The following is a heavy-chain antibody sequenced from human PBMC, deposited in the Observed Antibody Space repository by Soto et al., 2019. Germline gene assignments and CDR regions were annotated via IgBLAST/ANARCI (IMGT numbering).Heavy chain of an antibody. V-gene: IGHV4-30-4*01. J-gene: IGHJ6*02. D-gene: IGHD2-21*02. Sequence: QVQLQESGPGLVRPSQTLSLTCTVSGGSISFDHYHWTWIRQPAGKGLEWIGYIHYSGSVYYNPSLQSRVSMSVDTYKNLFSQKLSSVTAADTAVYFCVREDDGGDRDYYGLDVWGQGTTVTVSS. CDR2: IHYSGSV. CDR1: GGSISFDHYH. CDR3: VREDDGGDRDYYGLDV.